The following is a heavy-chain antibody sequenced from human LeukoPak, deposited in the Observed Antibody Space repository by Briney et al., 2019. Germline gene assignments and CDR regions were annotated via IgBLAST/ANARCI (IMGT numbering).Heavy chain of an antibody. D-gene: IGHD1-26*01. Sequence: PGGSLRLSCAASGFTFSYYAMTWVRQAPGKGLEYVSTITGSGGRTYYADSVKGRFTISRDNSNNTLALQMNSLRAEDTAVYYCAKVSSGDYFDYWGQRTLVTVSS. J-gene: IGHJ4*02. V-gene: IGHV3-23*01. CDR2: ITGSGGRT. CDR1: GFTFSYYA. CDR3: AKVSSGDYFDY.